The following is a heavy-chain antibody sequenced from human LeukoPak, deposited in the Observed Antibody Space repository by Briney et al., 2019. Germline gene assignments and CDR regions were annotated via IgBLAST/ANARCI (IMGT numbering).Heavy chain of an antibody. CDR1: GYSISSGYY. Sequence: KSSETLSLTCTVSGYSISSGYYWGWIRQPPGKGLEWIGSIYHSGSTYYNPSLKSRVTISVDTSKNQFSLKLSSVTAADTAVYYCARSYYYYMDVWGKGTTVTVSS. CDR2: IYHSGST. J-gene: IGHJ6*03. V-gene: IGHV4-38-2*02. CDR3: ARSYYYYMDV.